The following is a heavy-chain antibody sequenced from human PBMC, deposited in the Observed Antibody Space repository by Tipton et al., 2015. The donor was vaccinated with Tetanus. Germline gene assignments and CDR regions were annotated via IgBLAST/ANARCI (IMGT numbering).Heavy chain of an antibody. CDR2: IIPILGIA. J-gene: IGHJ4*02. CDR3: ASEVRGLQFLGAHFDY. V-gene: IGHV1-69*09. D-gene: IGHD5-24*01. CDR1: GGTFSSYA. Sequence: QLVQSGAEVKKPGSSVKVSCKASGGTFSSYAISWVRQAPGQGLEWMGRIIPILGIANFAQKFQGRVTITADKSTSTAYMELSSLRSEDTAVYYCASEVRGLQFLGAHFDYWGQGTLVTVSS.